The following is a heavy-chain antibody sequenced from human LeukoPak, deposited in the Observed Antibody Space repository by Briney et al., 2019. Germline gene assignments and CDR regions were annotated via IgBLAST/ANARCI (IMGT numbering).Heavy chain of an antibody. CDR3: ANEIRPNDY. V-gene: IGHV3-23*01. Sequence: GGSLRLSCAASGFTFSSYSMNWVRQAPGKGLEWLSAISISGDDTYCADSVKGRFTISRDNSKNTLYLQMNSLSADDTAMYYCANEIRPNDYWGQGTLVTVSS. J-gene: IGHJ4*02. CDR2: ISISGDDT. D-gene: IGHD4-17*01. CDR1: GFTFSSYS.